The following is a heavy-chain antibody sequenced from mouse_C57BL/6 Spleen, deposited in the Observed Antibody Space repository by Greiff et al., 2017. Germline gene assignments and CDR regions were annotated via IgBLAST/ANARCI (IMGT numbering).Heavy chain of an antibody. J-gene: IGHJ3*01. CDR2: ILPAGGST. Sequence: QVQLQQPGAELMKPGASVKLSCKASGYTFTSYWIQWVKQRPGHGLEWIGEILPAGGSTNYNQKFKGKATLTVDTSSNTAYMQLSSLTTEDSAIYYCARSVYGSSSGGFAYWGQGTLVTVS. V-gene: IGHV1-9*01. D-gene: IGHD1-1*01. CDR3: ARSVYGSSSGGFAY. CDR1: GYTFTSYW.